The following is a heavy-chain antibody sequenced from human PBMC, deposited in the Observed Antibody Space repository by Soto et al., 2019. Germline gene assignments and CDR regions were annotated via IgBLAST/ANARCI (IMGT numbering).Heavy chain of an antibody. CDR2: INPNSGGT. V-gene: IGHV1-2*02. CDR3: AKAGYSSSWYRGDNWFDP. J-gene: IGHJ5*02. D-gene: IGHD6-13*01. CDR1: GYTFTGYY. Sequence: ASVKVSCKASGYTFTGYYMHWVRQAPGQGLEWMGWINPNSGGTNYAQKFQGRVTMTRDTSISTAYVELSRLRSDDTAVYYCAKAGYSSSWYRGDNWFDPWGQGTLVTVSS.